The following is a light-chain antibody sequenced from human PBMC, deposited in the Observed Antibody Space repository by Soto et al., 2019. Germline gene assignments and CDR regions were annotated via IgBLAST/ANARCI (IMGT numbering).Light chain of an antibody. CDR1: QTISSY. CDR3: QQSYSAPFA. CDR2: GAS. J-gene: IGKJ3*01. V-gene: IGKV1-39*01. Sequence: DIQMTQSPSSLSSSVGYRVTITCRSIQTISSYLNWYQKKPGKAPMLLIYGASSLQGGVPSRFSGSGSGTDFTLTISSLQPEDFETYYCQQSYSAPFAFGPGTKLDIK.